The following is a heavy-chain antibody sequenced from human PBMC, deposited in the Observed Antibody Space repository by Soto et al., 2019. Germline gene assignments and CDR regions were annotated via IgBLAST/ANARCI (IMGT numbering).Heavy chain of an antibody. J-gene: IGHJ6*03. CDR2: IYYSGST. Sequence: SETLSLTCTVSGGSISSYYWSWIRQPPGKGLEWIGYIYYSGSTNYNPSLKSRVTISVDTSKNQFSLKLSSVTAADTAVYYCARGFPFGESRRIYYYYMDVWGKGTTVTVSS. D-gene: IGHD3-10*01. CDR3: ARGFPFGESRRIYYYYMDV. V-gene: IGHV4-59*01. CDR1: GGSISSYY.